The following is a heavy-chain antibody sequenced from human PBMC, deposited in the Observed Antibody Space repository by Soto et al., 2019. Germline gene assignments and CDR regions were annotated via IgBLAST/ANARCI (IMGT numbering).Heavy chain of an antibody. D-gene: IGHD3-22*01. CDR2: IIPIFGTA. V-gene: IGHV1-69*01. CDR3: AQIGGHYYDSSGYSPFDY. CDR1: GGTFSSYA. Sequence: QVQLVQSGAEVKKPGSSVKVSCKASGGTFSSYAISWVRQAPGQGLEWMGGIIPIFGTANYAQKFQGRVTITADESTSTAYMELSSLRSEDTAVYYCAQIGGHYYDSSGYSPFDYWGQGTLVTVSS. J-gene: IGHJ4*02.